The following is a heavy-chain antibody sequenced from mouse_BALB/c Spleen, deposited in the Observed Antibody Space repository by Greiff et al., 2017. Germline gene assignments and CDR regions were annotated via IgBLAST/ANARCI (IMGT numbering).Heavy chain of an antibody. CDR2: ISSGGST. Sequence: EVQLVESGGGLVKPGGSLKLSCAASGFTFSSYAMSWVRQTPEKRLEWVASISSGGSTYYPDSVKGRFTISRDNARNILYLQMSSLRSEDTAMYYCARADDYYAMDYWGQGTSVTVSS. CDR1: GFTFSSYA. D-gene: IGHD2-3*01. CDR3: ARADDYYAMDY. V-gene: IGHV5-6-5*01. J-gene: IGHJ4*01.